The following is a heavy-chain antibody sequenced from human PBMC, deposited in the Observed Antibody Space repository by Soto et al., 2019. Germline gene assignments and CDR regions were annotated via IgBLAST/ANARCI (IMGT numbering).Heavy chain of an antibody. CDR1: GFTFSNAW. CDR2: IKSKTDGGTT. D-gene: IGHD2-2*01. CDR3: TTPIVVVPAGYYYYMDV. Sequence: PGGSLRLSCAASGFTFSNAWMSWVRQAPGKGQEWVGRIKSKTDGGTTDYAAPVKGRFTISRDDSKNTLYLQMNSLKTEDTAVYYCTTPIVVVPAGYYYYMDVWGKGTTVTVSS. V-gene: IGHV3-15*01. J-gene: IGHJ6*03.